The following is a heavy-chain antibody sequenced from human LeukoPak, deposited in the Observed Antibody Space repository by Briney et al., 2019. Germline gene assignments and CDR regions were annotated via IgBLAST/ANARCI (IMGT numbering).Heavy chain of an antibody. J-gene: IGHJ4*02. Sequence: GESLKISCKGSGYSFTSYWIGWVPPMPGKGVEGMGIIYPGDSDTRYSPSFQGQVTISADKSISPAYLQWSRLKASDTAMYYCARSVECSGGSCYFGYWGQGTLVSVSS. CDR1: GYSFTSYW. V-gene: IGHV5-51*01. D-gene: IGHD2-15*01. CDR3: ARSVECSGGSCYFGY. CDR2: IYPGDSDT.